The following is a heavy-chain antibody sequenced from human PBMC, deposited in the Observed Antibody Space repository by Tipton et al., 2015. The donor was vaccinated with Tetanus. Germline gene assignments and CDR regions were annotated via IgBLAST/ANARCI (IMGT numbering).Heavy chain of an antibody. Sequence: PSLTCSVSGDSVSSGSYYWTWIRQPPGKGLEWIGYIYRTGSTKYNSSLRDRVTIALDTSKNQFSLKLNSVTAADTAVYYCVRESSSGWFVDYWGQGTVVTVFS. V-gene: IGHV4-61*01. D-gene: IGHD6-19*01. J-gene: IGHJ4*02. CDR1: GDSVSSGSYY. CDR3: VRESSSGWFVDY. CDR2: IYRTGST.